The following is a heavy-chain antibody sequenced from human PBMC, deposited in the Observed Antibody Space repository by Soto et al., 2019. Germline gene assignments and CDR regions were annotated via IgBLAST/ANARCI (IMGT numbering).Heavy chain of an antibody. D-gene: IGHD2-15*01. CDR3: AKVYGYCSGGSCNQNEFDY. V-gene: IGHV3-23*01. CDR2: ISGSGGST. CDR1: EFTFVNYA. J-gene: IGHJ4*02. Sequence: RHPYRVVEFTFVNYAMTWVSQAPRKGLEWVSGISGSGGSTYYIDPVKGRFTISRDNSKNTLYLQMNSLRAEDTALYYCAKVYGYCSGGSCNQNEFDYWGQGTPVTVSS.